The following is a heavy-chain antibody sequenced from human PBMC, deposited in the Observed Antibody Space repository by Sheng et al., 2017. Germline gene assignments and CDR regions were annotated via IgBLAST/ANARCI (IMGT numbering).Heavy chain of an antibody. CDR3: ARGGPSGSYSNMDV. D-gene: IGHD1-26*01. CDR2: TRSKYIT. CDR1: GFTFSDHY. Sequence: EVQLVESGGGLVQPGGSLRLSCVASGFTFSDHYMDWVRQAPGKGPEWVARTRSKYITEYAASVKGRFTISRDDSKNSLYLQMNSLKTEDTAVYFCARGGPSGSYSNMDVWGKGTTVTVSS. J-gene: IGHJ6*03. V-gene: IGHV3-72*01.